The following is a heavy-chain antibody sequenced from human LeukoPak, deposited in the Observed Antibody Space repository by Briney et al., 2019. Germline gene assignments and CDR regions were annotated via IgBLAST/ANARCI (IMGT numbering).Heavy chain of an antibody. Sequence: PSETLSLTCSVSGDSIINYYWSWLRQPPGKGLEWIGYIHSSGITDYNPSLKSRVTISLDTSRNQFSLKLSSVTAADTAVYYCARHGFRSFTQPFDYWGQGTLVTASS. J-gene: IGHJ4*02. CDR2: IHSSGIT. CDR3: ARHGFRSFTQPFDY. CDR1: GDSIINYY. V-gene: IGHV4-59*08. D-gene: IGHD2-21*01.